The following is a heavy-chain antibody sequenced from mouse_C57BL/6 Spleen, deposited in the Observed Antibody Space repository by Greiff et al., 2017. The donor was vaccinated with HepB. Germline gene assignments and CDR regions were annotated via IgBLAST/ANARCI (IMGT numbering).Heavy chain of an antibody. D-gene: IGHD2-2*01. CDR2: INPSNGGT. CDR1: GYTFTSYW. CDR3: AREIYYGSYFDY. J-gene: IGHJ2*01. V-gene: IGHV1-53*01. Sequence: QVHVKQPGTELVKPGASVKLSCKASGYTFTSYWMHWVKQRPGQGLEWIGNINPSNGGTNYNEKFKSKATLTVDKSSSTAYMQLSSLTSEDSAVYYCAREIYYGSYFDYWGQGTTLTVSS.